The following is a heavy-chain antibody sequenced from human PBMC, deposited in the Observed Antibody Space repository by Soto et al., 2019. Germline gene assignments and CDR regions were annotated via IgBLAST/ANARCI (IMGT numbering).Heavy chain of an antibody. J-gene: IGHJ6*02. D-gene: IGHD4-17*01. CDR3: AREGGSTVSLYGMDV. CDR2: IYSGGST. Sequence: EVQLVESGAGLVQPGGSLRLSCAASGFTVSSNYMSWVRQAPGKGLEWVSVIYSGGSTYYADSVKGRFTISRDNSKNTLYLQMNSLRAEDTAVYYCAREGGSTVSLYGMDVWGQGTTVTVSS. V-gene: IGHV3-66*01. CDR1: GFTVSSNY.